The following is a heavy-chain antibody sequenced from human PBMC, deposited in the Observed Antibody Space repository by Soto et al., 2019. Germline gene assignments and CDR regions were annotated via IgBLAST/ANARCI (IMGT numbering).Heavy chain of an antibody. V-gene: IGHV3-23*01. CDR3: TTGGTTIKDLNLFDS. CDR2: ITSGGATT. J-gene: IGHJ5*01. D-gene: IGHD1-1*01. Sequence: PGGSLRLSCTAVGFSIRAFGMTWVRQAPGKGLEWVSSITSGGATTLYADFVKGRFSISRDDSENTLFLEMGSLRVDDTAVYFCTTGGTTIKDLNLFDSWGQGTLVTVS. CDR1: GFSIRAFG.